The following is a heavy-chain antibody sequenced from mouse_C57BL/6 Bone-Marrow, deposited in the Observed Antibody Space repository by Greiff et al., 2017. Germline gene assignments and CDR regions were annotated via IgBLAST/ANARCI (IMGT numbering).Heavy chain of an antibody. CDR1: GYTFTSYW. V-gene: IGHV1-59*01. CDR2: IDPSDSYT. Sequence: QVQLQQPGAELVRPGTSVKLSCKASGYTFTSYWMHWVKQRPGQGLEWIGVIDPSDSYTNYNQKFKGKATLTVDTSSSTAYMQLSSLTSEDSAVYYGASNCGYAMDFGGQGTSVTVSS. J-gene: IGHJ4*01. CDR3: ASNCGYAMDF. D-gene: IGHD4-1*01.